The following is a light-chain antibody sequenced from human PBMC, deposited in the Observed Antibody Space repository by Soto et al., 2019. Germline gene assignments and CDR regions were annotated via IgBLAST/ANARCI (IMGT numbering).Light chain of an antibody. V-gene: IGLV2-14*03. CDR1: RLDVGGYNY. Sequence: QSVLSQPASGSGSPGQSITISCTGTRLDVGGYNYVSWYQQQPGKAPKLIIYEVTNRPSGVSDRFSGSKSDNTASLTISGLQTEDEADYYCCSYVSSKTYLFGTGTKSPS. J-gene: IGLJ1*01. CDR3: CSYVSSKTYL. CDR2: EVT.